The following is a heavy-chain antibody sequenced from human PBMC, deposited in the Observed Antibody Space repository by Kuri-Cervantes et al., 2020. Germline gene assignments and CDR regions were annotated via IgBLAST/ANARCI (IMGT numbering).Heavy chain of an antibody. V-gene: IGHV3-33*08. CDR1: GFTFSSYA. D-gene: IGHD5-18*01. CDR2: IWYDGSNK. J-gene: IGHJ4*02. CDR3: ARDSGGIQLAY. Sequence: GESLKISCAASGFTFSSYAMHWVRQAPGKGLEWVAVIWYDGSNKYYADSVKGRFTISRDNAKNLLFLQMNSLRDEDTAVYFCARDSGGIQLAYWGQGTLVTVSS.